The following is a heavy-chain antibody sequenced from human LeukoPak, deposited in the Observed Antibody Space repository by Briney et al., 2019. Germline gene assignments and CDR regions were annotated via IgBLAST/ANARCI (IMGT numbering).Heavy chain of an antibody. J-gene: IGHJ4*02. D-gene: IGHD3-10*01. CDR1: GYTFTSYA. Sequence: ASVKVSCKASGYTFTSYAMHWVRQAPGQRLEWMGWINAGNGNTKYSQKFQGRVTITRDTSASTAYMELSSLRSEDTAVYYCAREVTMVRGVIGGVGYWGQGTLVTVSS. V-gene: IGHV1-3*01. CDR2: INAGNGNT. CDR3: AREVTMVRGVIGGVGY.